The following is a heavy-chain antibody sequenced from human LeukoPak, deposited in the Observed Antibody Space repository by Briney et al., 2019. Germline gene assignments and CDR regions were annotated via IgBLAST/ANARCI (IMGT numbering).Heavy chain of an antibody. D-gene: IGHD6-19*01. V-gene: IGHV3-21*01. CDR1: GFTFSSHS. J-gene: IGHJ4*02. Sequence: GGSLRLSCAASGFTFSSHSMNWVRQAPGKGLEWVSSISSSSSYIYYADSVKGRFTISRDNAKNSLYLQMNSLRAEDTAVYYCARDQNSSGWYNYWGQGTLVNVSS. CDR3: ARDQNSSGWYNY. CDR2: ISSSSSYI.